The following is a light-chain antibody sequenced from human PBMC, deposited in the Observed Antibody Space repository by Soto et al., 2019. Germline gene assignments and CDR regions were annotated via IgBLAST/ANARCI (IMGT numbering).Light chain of an antibody. CDR3: QQYGSSPLT. CDR2: GAS. J-gene: IGKJ4*01. CDR1: QSVKSSY. V-gene: IGKV3-20*01. Sequence: EIVLAQSPGTLSLAPGERATLSVGASQSVKSSYLAWYQQKPGQPPRLLIYGASTRATGIPDRFIGSGSGTDFTLTISRMEPEDFAVFYCQQYGSSPLTFGGGTKVDIK.